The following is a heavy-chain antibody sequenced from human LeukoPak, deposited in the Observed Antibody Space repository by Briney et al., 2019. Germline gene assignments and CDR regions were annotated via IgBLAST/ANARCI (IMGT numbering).Heavy chain of an antibody. CDR2: ISGSGGST. D-gene: IGHD3-3*01. J-gene: IGHJ3*02. Sequence: GGSLRLSCAASGFTFSSYAMSWVRQAPGKGLEWVSAISGSGGSTYYADSVKGRFTISRDNSKNTLYLQMNSLRAEDTAVYYCARANDFWSGYYSDAFDIWGQGTMVTVSS. CDR1: GFTFSSYA. CDR3: ARANDFWSGYYSDAFDI. V-gene: IGHV3-23*01.